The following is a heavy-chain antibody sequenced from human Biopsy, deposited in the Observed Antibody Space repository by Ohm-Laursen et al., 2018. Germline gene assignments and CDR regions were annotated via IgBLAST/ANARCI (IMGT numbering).Heavy chain of an antibody. CDR2: IYYSGST. J-gene: IGHJ6*02. CDR3: ARATNSTGWPYYYFYGMDV. CDR1: GGSLSSYY. D-gene: IGHD2/OR15-2a*01. Sequence: GTLSLTCTVSGGSLSSYYWSWIRQPAGKGLEWIGRIYYSGSTNYNPSLKSRVTISVDTSKNQFSLRLNSVTAADTAVYYCARATNSTGWPYYYFYGMDVWGQGTTVTVSS. V-gene: IGHV4-4*07.